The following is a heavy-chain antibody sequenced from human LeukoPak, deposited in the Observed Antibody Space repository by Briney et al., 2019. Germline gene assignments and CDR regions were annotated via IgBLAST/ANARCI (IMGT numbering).Heavy chain of an antibody. D-gene: IGHD4-11*01. J-gene: IGHJ3*02. V-gene: IGHV3-9*01. Sequence: GGSLGLSCAASGFTFDDYAMHWVRQAPGKGLEWVSGISWNSGSIGYADSVKGRFTISRDNAKNSLYLQMNSLRAEDTALYYCAKALTTVTPRGAFDIWGQGTMVTVSS. CDR3: AKALTTVTPRGAFDI. CDR2: ISWNSGSI. CDR1: GFTFDDYA.